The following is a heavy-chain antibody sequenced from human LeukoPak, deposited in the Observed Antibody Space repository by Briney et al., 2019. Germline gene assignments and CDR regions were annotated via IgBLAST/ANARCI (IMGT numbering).Heavy chain of an antibody. CDR2: FDPEDGET. D-gene: IGHD1-26*01. Sequence: ASVKVSCKVSGYTLTELSMHWVRQAPGKGLEWMGGFDPEDGETIYAQKFQGRVTMTEDTSTDTAYMELSSLRSEDTAVYYCASAPPGAGSYLNYWAREPWSPSPQ. CDR1: GYTLTELS. J-gene: IGHJ4*02. CDR3: ASAPPGAGSYLNY. V-gene: IGHV1-24*01.